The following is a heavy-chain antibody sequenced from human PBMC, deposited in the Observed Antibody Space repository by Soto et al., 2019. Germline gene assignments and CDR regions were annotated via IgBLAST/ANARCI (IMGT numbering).Heavy chain of an antibody. D-gene: IGHD4-17*01. J-gene: IGHJ4*02. V-gene: IGHV3-30*18. CDR1: GFTFSSYG. CDR3: VQALNCGDFTLFDY. Sequence: QVQLVESGGGVVQPGRPLRLSCAASGFTFSSYGMNWFSQAPGKGLEGVAVISYDGSNKYYADSVKGRFTISRYNAKNPLYLQMNSVRAEVTAVDCCVQALNCGDFTLFDYWGQGTLVTGSS. CDR2: ISYDGSNK.